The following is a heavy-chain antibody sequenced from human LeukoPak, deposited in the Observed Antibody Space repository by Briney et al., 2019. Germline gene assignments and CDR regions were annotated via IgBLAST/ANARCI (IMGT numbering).Heavy chain of an antibody. CDR2: FDPEDGET. D-gene: IGHD6-6*01. CDR3: ATDLGQLVWSFDY. V-gene: IGHV1-24*01. Sequence: ASVKVSCKVSGYTLTELFMHWVRQAPGKGLEWMGGFDPEDGETIYAQKFQGRVTMTEDTSTDTAYMELSSLRSEDTAVYYCATDLGQLVWSFDYWGQGTLVTVSS. J-gene: IGHJ4*02. CDR1: GYTLTELF.